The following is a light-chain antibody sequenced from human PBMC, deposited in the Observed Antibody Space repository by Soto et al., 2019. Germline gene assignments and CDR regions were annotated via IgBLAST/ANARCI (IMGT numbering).Light chain of an antibody. V-gene: IGKV3-15*01. CDR2: GAS. J-gene: IGKJ3*01. CDR1: QNIGSN. CDR3: QQRSNWL. Sequence: EVVMTQSPATLSASPGERVILSCRASQNIGSNLAWYQQRPGQAPRLLMYGASTRATETPARFSGSGSATDFTLTISSLQSEDFAVYYCQQRSNWLFGPGTKVDIK.